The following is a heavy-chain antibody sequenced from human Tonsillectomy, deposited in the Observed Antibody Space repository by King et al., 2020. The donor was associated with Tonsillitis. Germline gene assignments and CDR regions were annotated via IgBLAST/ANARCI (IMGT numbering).Heavy chain of an antibody. J-gene: IGHJ4*02. D-gene: IGHD1-7*01. CDR3: AKAGGAGTVDY. CDR1: GFTFSSYG. CDR2: IRYDGGNK. Sequence: QVQLVESGGGVVQPGGSLRLSCAASGFTFSSYGMHWVRQAPGKGLEWVAFIRYDGGNKYYADSVRGRFTISRDNSKNTLYLQMNSLRAEDTAVYYCAKAGGAGTVDYWGQGPLVTVSS. V-gene: IGHV3-30*02.